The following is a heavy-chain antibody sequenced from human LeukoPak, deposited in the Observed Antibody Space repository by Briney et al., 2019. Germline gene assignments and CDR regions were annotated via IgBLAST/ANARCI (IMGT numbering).Heavy chain of an antibody. J-gene: IGHJ1*01. CDR3: AGLGVMVLVYQSES. D-gene: IGHD2-8*01. CDR2: ISYSGNT. V-gene: IGHV4-39*07. CDR1: GGSVSSSKYL. Sequence: SETLSLTCAVSGGSVSSSKYLWGWIRQPPGKELEWIGSISYSGNTDYNPSLKSRVTLSVDTSKNQFSLKLTSVTAADSAVYYCAGLGVMVLVYQSESWGQGTPVNVSS.